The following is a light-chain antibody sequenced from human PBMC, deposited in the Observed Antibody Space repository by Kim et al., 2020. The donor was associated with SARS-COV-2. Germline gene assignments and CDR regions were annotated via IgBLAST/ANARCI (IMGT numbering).Light chain of an antibody. CDR1: SSNIGAGYD. J-gene: IGLJ1*01. V-gene: IGLV1-40*01. CDR3: QSYDSSLSGFYV. CDR2: DNT. Sequence: QSVLTQPPSVSGAPGQRVTISCTGSSSNIGAGYDVHWYQQLPGAAPKLLIYDNTNRPSGVPDRFSGSNSGTSASLAITGLQAEVEADYYCQSYDSSLSGFYVFGSGTKVTVL.